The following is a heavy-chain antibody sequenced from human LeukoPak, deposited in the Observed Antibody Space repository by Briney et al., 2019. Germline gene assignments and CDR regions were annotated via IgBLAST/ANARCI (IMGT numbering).Heavy chain of an antibody. CDR1: GFTFNNYW. CDR2: ISGSGGST. J-gene: IGHJ4*02. D-gene: IGHD5-18*01. V-gene: IGHV3-23*01. CDR3: AKGLVSGRGYSYGSLPDFDY. Sequence: GGSLRLSCAASGFTFNNYWIHWVRQVPGKGLEWVPAISGSGGSTYYADSVKGRFTISRDNSKNTLYLQMNSLRAEDTAVYYCAKGLVSGRGYSYGSLPDFDYWGQGTLVTVSS.